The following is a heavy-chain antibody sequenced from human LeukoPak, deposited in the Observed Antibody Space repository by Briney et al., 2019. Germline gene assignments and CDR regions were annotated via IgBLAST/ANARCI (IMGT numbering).Heavy chain of an antibody. V-gene: IGHV3-20*04. J-gene: IGHJ6*03. CDR1: GFTFDDYG. CDR3: ARDGYYYYMDV. CDR2: INWNGGST. Sequence: GGSLRLSCAASGFTFDDYGMSWVRQAPGKGLEWVSGINWNGGSTGYADSVKGRFTISRDNAKNSLYLHMNSLRAEDTAVYYCARDGYYYYMDVWGKGTTVTVSS.